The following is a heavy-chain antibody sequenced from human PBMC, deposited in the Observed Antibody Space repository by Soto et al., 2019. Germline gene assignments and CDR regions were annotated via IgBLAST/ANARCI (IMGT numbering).Heavy chain of an antibody. CDR3: ARDPRSSGSYETPFFDY. Sequence: SVKVSCKASGGTFSSYAISWVRQAPGQGLEWMGGIIPIFGTANYAQKFQGRVTITADESTSTAYMELSSLRSEDTAVYYCARDPRSSGSYETPFFDYWGQGTLVTVSS. CDR1: GGTFSSYA. V-gene: IGHV1-69*13. J-gene: IGHJ4*02. CDR2: IIPIFGTA. D-gene: IGHD1-26*01.